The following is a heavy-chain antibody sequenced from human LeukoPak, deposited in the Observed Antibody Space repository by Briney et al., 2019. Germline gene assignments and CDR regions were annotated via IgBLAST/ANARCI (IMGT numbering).Heavy chain of an antibody. J-gene: IGHJ4*02. CDR2: IKHYGSEN. CDR3: ARCLGAGWPALGY. CDR1: GFTFSSYW. D-gene: IGHD3-16*01. Sequence: GGSLRLSCAASGFTFSSYWMSWVGQAAGKGLGGVANIKHYGSENYFEDSVKGRCTISRDNTKNTLYPQKNSLTSQDTTVYYFARCLGAGWPALGYWGQRTLVTVSS. V-gene: IGHV3-7*01.